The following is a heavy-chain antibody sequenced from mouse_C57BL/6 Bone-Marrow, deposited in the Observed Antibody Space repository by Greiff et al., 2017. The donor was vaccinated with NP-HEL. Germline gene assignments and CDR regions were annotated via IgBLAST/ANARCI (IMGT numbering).Heavy chain of an antibody. CDR2: INPGSGGT. CDR1: GYAFTNYL. CDR3: ARSPFFYYYAMDY. V-gene: IGHV1-54*01. Sequence: LQESGAELVRPGTSVKVSCKASGYAFTNYLIEWVKQRPGQGLEWIGVINPGSGGTNYNEKFKGKATLTADKSSSTAYMQLSSLTSEDSAVYFCARSPFFYYYAMDYWGQGTSVTVSS. J-gene: IGHJ4*01.